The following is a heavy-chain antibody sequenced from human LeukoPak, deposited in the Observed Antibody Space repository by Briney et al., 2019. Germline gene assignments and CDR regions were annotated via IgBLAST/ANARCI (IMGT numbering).Heavy chain of an antibody. CDR3: AREGTQINNWFDP. D-gene: IGHD3-10*01. CDR1: GYTFTSCY. Sequence: GASVKVSCKASGYTFTSCYMHWVRQAPGQGLEWMGIINPSGGSTSYAQKFQGRVTMTRDMSTSTVYMELSSLRSEDTAVYYCAREGTQINNWFDPWGQGTLVTVSS. CDR2: INPSGGST. J-gene: IGHJ5*02. V-gene: IGHV1-46*01.